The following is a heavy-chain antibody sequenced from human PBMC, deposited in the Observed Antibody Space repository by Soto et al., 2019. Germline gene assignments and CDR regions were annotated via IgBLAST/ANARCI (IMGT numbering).Heavy chain of an antibody. Sequence: QVQLVESGGGVVQPGRSLRLSCAASGFTFSSYGMHWVRQAPGKGLEWVAVISYDGSNKYYADSVKGRFTISRDNSKNTLYLQMNSLRAEDTAVYYCAKVPAPGGVTMVRGDHWYFDLWCRGTLVTVSS. CDR3: AKVPAPGGVTMVRGDHWYFDL. J-gene: IGHJ2*01. V-gene: IGHV3-30*18. CDR2: ISYDGSNK. D-gene: IGHD3-10*01. CDR1: GFTFSSYG.